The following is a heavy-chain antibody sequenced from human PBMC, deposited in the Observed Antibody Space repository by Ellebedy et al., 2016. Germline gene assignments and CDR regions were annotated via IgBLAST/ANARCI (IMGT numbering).Heavy chain of an antibody. Sequence: ASVKVSCKASGYTFTTYAMHWVRQAPGQGLEWMGWINAGNGNTKYSQKFQGRVSINRDTSASTAYMELSSLRSEDTAVYYCARDKGAYDFWSGYSGYYYGMDVWGQGTTVTVSS. CDR3: ARDKGAYDFWSGYSGYYYGMDV. V-gene: IGHV1-3*01. J-gene: IGHJ6*02. CDR1: GYTFTTYA. CDR2: INAGNGNT. D-gene: IGHD3-3*01.